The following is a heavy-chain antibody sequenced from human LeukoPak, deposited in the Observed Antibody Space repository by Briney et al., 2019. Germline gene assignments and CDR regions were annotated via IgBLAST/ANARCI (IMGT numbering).Heavy chain of an antibody. CDR2: IYYNGNT. D-gene: IGHD2-21*02. CDR3: VTNGDYDAFDI. Sequence: PSETLSLTCTVSGGSISNYYWSWIRQPPGKGLEWIGYIYYNGNTNYNPSLKSRVTISVDTSKNQFSLKLSSVTAADTAVYYCVTNGDYDAFDIWGQGTMVAVSS. CDR1: GGSISNYY. V-gene: IGHV4-59*08. J-gene: IGHJ3*02.